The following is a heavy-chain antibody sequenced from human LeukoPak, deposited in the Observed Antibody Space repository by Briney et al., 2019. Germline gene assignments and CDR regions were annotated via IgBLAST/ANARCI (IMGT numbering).Heavy chain of an antibody. CDR3: ARYSYYYDSSGYYYYPRLDY. D-gene: IGHD3-22*01. CDR2: IFSNDEK. J-gene: IGHJ4*02. V-gene: IGHV2-26*01. Sequence: ESGPTLVNPTETLTLTCTVSGFSLSNARMGVSWIRQPPGKALEWLAHIFSNDEKSYSTSLKSRLTISKDTSKSQVVLTMTNMVPVDTATYYCARYSYYYDSSGYYYYPRLDYWGQGTLVTVSS. CDR1: GFSLSNARMG.